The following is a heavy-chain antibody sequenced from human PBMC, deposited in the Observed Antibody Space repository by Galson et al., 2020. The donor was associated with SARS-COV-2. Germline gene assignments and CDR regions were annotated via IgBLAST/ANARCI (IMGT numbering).Heavy chain of an antibody. V-gene: IGHV3-30*04. D-gene: IGHD6-19*01. Sequence: GESLKISCAASGFTFSSYAMHWVRQAPGKGLEWVAVISYDGSNKYYADSVKGRFTISRDNSKNTLYLQMNSLRAEDTAVYYCASELPGIAVADPMNNFDYWGQGTLVTVSS. CDR1: GFTFSSYA. CDR3: ASELPGIAVADPMNNFDY. J-gene: IGHJ4*02. CDR2: ISYDGSNK.